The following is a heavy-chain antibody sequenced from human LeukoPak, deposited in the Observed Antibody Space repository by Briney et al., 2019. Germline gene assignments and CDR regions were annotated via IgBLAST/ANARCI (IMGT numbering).Heavy chain of an antibody. CDR1: GFTFSSYW. D-gene: IGHD2-2*01. J-gene: IGHJ4*02. V-gene: IGHV3-7*01. CDR2: IKQDVSEK. CDR3: ARDTRYCSSTSCWI. Sequence: GGSLRLSCAASGFTFSSYWMCWVRQAPGKGLEWVANIKQDVSEKYYVDSVKGRFTISRDNAKNSLYLQMNSLRADDTAVYYCARDTRYCSSTSCWIWGQGTLVTVSS.